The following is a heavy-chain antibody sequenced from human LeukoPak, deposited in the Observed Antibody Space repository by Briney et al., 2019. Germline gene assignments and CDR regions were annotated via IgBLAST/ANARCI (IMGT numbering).Heavy chain of an antibody. CDR3: AKIFDPIVVVVAATHFDY. V-gene: IGHV3-23*01. J-gene: IGHJ4*02. CDR2: ISGSGGST. D-gene: IGHD2-15*01. CDR1: GFTFSSYA. Sequence: GGSLRLSCAASGFTFSSYAMSWVRQAPGKGLEWVSAISGSGGSTYYADSVKGRFTISRDNSKNTLYLQMNSLRAEDTAVYYCAKIFDPIVVVVAATHFDYWGQGTLVTVSS.